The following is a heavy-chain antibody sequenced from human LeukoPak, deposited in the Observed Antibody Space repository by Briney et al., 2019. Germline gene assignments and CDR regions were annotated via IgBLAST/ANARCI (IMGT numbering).Heavy chain of an antibody. CDR1: GGSISSYY. V-gene: IGHV4-4*07. CDR3: ARGPARAMAGYYYYYGMDV. CDR2: IYTSGST. D-gene: IGHD6-19*01. J-gene: IGHJ6*02. Sequence: SETLSLTCTVSGGSISSYYWSWIRQPAGKGLEWIGRIYTSGSTNYNPSLKSRVTMSVDTSKNQFSLKLSSVTAADTAVYYCARGPARAMAGYYYYYGMDVWGQGTTVTVSS.